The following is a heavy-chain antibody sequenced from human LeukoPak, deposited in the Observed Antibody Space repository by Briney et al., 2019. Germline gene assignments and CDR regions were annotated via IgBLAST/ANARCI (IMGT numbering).Heavy chain of an antibody. V-gene: IGHV3-23*01. Sequence: PGGSLRLSCVTSGFTFSNYAMSWVRQAPGKGLEWVSGITGSGGSTYYADSVKGRFTISRDNSKSTLYLQMYSLRDDDTAVYYCAKKRVDDRPPLHWGQGTLVTVSS. CDR1: GFTFSNYA. CDR3: AKKRVDDRPPLH. J-gene: IGHJ4*02. CDR2: ITGSGGST. D-gene: IGHD6-25*01.